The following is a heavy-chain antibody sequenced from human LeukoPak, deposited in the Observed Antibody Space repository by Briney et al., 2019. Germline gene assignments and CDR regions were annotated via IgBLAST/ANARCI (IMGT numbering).Heavy chain of an antibody. D-gene: IGHD3-16*02. Sequence: GGSLRLSCAASGFTFSSYSMNWVRQAPGKGLEWVSSISSSSSYIYYADSVKGRFTISRDSAKNSLYLQMNSLRAEDTAVYYCARDPRTYDYVWGSYRWYLDYGMDVWGQGTTVTVSS. CDR3: ARDPRTYDYVWGSYRWYLDYGMDV. CDR1: GFTFSSYS. CDR2: ISSSSSYI. J-gene: IGHJ6*02. V-gene: IGHV3-21*01.